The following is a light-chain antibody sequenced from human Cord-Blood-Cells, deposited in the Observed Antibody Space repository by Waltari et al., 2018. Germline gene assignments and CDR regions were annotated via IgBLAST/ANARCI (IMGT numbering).Light chain of an antibody. Sequence: QSALTQPRSVSGSPGQSVTISCTGTSSDVGGYNYVSWYQQHPGKAPKLMIYDVSKRPSGVPDRFSGSKSGNTASLTISGLQAEDEADYYCCSYAGSYRWVFGRGTKLTVL. CDR2: DVS. CDR1: SSDVGGYNY. V-gene: IGLV2-11*01. J-gene: IGLJ3*02. CDR3: CSYAGSYRWV.